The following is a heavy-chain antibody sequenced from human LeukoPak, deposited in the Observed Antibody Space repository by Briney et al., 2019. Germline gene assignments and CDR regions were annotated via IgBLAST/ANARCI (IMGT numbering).Heavy chain of an antibody. D-gene: IGHD3-22*01. CDR3: ARGRHYYDSSGYGGFDY. V-gene: IGHV1-8*01. CDR2: MNPNSGNT. J-gene: IGHJ4*02. CDR1: GYTFTSYD. Sequence: GASVKVSCKASGYTFTSYDINWVRQATGQGLEWMGWMNPNSGNTGYAQKFQGRVTMTRNTSISTAYMELSSLRSEDTAVYYCARGRHYYDSSGYGGFDYWGQGTLVTVSS.